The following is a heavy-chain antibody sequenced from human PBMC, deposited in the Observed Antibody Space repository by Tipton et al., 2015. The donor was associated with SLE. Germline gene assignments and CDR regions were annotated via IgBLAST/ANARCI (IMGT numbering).Heavy chain of an antibody. CDR3: ARHSDTNGYYYYGMDV. V-gene: IGHV4-61*10. Sequence: GSLRLSCTVSGGSMRSGLYYWTWIRQPAGKGLEWIGFIFFTGSTDYNPSLQSRVTISVDTSENQFSLRLTSVTAADTAVYYCARHSDTNGYYYYGMDVWGQGTTVTVSS. CDR2: IFFTGST. D-gene: IGHD2-8*01. J-gene: IGHJ6*02. CDR1: GGSMRSGLYY.